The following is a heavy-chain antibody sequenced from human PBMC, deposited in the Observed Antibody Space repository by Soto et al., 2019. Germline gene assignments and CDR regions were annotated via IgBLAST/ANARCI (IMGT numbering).Heavy chain of an antibody. J-gene: IGHJ5*02. Sequence: SCAASGFTFSDYAMTWVRQAPGKGLDWVASISGSGFTPYYAASVKGRFTISRDNSKNMVYLQMNSLRVEDTAIYYCVNSDSTSAPWGQGSLVTVSS. CDR1: GFTFSDYA. V-gene: IGHV3-23*01. CDR2: ISGSGFTP. CDR3: VNSDSTSAP. D-gene: IGHD6-13*01.